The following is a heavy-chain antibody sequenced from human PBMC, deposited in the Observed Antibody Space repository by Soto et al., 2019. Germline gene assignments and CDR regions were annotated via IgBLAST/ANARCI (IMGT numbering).Heavy chain of an antibody. Sequence: SETLSLTCAVVGGSISNSNWWTWVRQPPGEGLDWIGEIFHSGSTNYNSSLMGRVTISVDKGNNQFSLKLSSVTAADTAVYYCARRPLVGAAICGQGPLVTVS. CDR2: IFHSGST. CDR1: GGSISNSNW. V-gene: IGHV4-4*02. J-gene: IGHJ4*02. CDR3: ARRPLVGAAI. D-gene: IGHD1-26*01.